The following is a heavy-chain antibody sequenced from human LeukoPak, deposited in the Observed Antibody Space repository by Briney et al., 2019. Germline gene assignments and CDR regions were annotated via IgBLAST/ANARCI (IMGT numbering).Heavy chain of an antibody. D-gene: IGHD6-13*01. Sequence: GRITISRDNSKNSLYLQMNSLRTEDTALYYSAKGFSSPIHNWFDPWGQGTLVTVSS. V-gene: IGHV3-43*01. CDR3: AKGFSSPIHNWFDP. J-gene: IGHJ5*02.